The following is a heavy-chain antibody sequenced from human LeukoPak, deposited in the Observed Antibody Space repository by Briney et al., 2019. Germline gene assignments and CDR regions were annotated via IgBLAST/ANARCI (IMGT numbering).Heavy chain of an antibody. V-gene: IGHV3-21*01. CDR1: GFTFSSYS. CDR3: AKEERYSYGTFDY. CDR2: ISSSSNYI. D-gene: IGHD5-18*01. J-gene: IGHJ4*02. Sequence: GGSLRLSCAASGFTFSSYSMNWVRQAPGKGLEWVSSISSSSNYIYYADSVKGRFTISRDNAKNSLYLQMNSLRAEDTAVYYCAKEERYSYGTFDYWGQGTLVTVSS.